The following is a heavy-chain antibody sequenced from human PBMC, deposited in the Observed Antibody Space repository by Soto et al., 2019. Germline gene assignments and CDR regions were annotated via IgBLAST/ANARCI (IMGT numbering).Heavy chain of an antibody. CDR1: GFTFDDYA. J-gene: IGHJ4*02. Sequence: GGSLRLSCAASGFTFDDYAMHWVRQAPGKGLEWVSGISWNSGSIGYADSVKGRFTISRDNAKNSLYLQMNSLRAEDTALYYCAKDNKRWQRPRTPDFDYWGQGTLVTVSS. D-gene: IGHD5-12*01. V-gene: IGHV3-9*01. CDR3: AKDNKRWQRPRTPDFDY. CDR2: ISWNSGSI.